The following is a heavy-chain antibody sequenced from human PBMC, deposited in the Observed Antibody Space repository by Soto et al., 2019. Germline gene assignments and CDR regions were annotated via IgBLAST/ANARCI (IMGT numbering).Heavy chain of an antibody. J-gene: IGHJ5*02. CDR2: MNPNSGNT. Sequence: QVQLVQSGAEVKKPGASVKVSCKASGYTFTSYDINWVRQATGQGLEWMGWMNPNSGNTGYAQKFQGRVTMTRNTSISPAYMELSSLRSDATAVSYCATEHQVRGFAPWRQGTQVTVSS. V-gene: IGHV1-8*01. D-gene: IGHD6-13*01. CDR1: GYTFTSYD. CDR3: ATEHQVRGFAP.